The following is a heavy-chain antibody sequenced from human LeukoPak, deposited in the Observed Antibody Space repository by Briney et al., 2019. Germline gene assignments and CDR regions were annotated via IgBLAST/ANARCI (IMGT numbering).Heavy chain of an antibody. V-gene: IGHV3-30*04. CDR2: ISYDGSNK. D-gene: IGHD6-13*01. J-gene: IGHJ4*02. Sequence: GGSLRLSCAASGFTFSSYAMHWVRQAPGKGLEWVAVISYDGSNKYYADSVKGRFTISRDNSKNTLYLQMNSLRAEDTAVYYCARADSSSWYGVFDYWGQGTLVTVSS. CDR1: GFTFSSYA. CDR3: ARADSSSWYGVFDY.